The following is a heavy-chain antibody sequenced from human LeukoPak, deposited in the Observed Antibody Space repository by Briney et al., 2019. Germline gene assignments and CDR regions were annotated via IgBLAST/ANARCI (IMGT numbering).Heavy chain of an antibody. CDR2: IQEDGKKE. J-gene: IGHJ4*02. CDR3: AKDIVGGGDDY. V-gene: IGHV3-7*01. Sequence: GESLRLSCEASGFTFTKFWMSWVRQAPGKGLEWVANIQEDGKKENYVDSVRGRFTISRDNAKNSIYLQMNSLRVEDTAVYYCAKDIVGGGDDYWGQGTLVIVSS. CDR1: GFTFTKFW. D-gene: IGHD2-21*02.